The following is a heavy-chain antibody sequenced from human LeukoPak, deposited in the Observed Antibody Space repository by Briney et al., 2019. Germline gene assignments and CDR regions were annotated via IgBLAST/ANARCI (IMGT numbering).Heavy chain of an antibody. Sequence: SETLSLTCAVYGGSFSGYYWSWIRQPPGKGLEWIGEINHSGSTNYNPSLKSRVTISVDTSKNQFSLKLSSVTAADTAVYYCARGSSGSDFYYYYYYMDVWGKGTTVTVSS. V-gene: IGHV4-34*01. CDR1: GGSFSGYY. CDR3: ARGSSGSDFYYYYYYMDV. D-gene: IGHD1-26*01. CDR2: INHSGST. J-gene: IGHJ6*03.